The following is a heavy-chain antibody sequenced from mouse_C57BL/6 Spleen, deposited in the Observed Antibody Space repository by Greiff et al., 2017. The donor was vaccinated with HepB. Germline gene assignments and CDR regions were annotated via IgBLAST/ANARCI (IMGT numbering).Heavy chain of an antibody. Sequence: EVMLVDSGGGLVQSGRSLRLSCATSGFTFSDFYMEWVRQAPGKGLEWIAASRNKANDYTTEYSASVKGRFIVSRDTSQSILYLQMNALRAEDTAIYYCARDDGDYYGSSGFAYWGQGTLVTVSA. CDR2: SRNKANDYTT. J-gene: IGHJ3*01. CDR3: ARDDGDYYGSSGFAY. CDR1: GFTFSDFY. D-gene: IGHD1-1*01. V-gene: IGHV7-1*01.